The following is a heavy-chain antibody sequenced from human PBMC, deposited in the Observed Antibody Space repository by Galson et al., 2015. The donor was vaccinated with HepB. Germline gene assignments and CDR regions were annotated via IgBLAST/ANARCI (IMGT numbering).Heavy chain of an antibody. D-gene: IGHD3-16*01. J-gene: IGHJ3*02. Sequence: SVTVSCKVSGSTLTELSIHWVRQAPGIGLEWMGTFDSEDGEPIYAEKLQDRVTMTEDTSTDTAYLELSSLRSEDTAIYYCATGENEVGLHAFDIWGQGTVVTVSS. CDR3: ATGENEVGLHAFDI. CDR1: GSTLTELS. CDR2: FDSEDGEP. V-gene: IGHV1-24*01.